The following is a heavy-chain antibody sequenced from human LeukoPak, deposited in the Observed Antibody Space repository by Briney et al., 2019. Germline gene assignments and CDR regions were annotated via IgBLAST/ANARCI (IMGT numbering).Heavy chain of an antibody. CDR2: INHSGST. D-gene: IGHD6-6*01. J-gene: IGHJ4*02. V-gene: IGHV4-34*01. CDR1: GGSFSGYY. CDR3: AALFLSSSTHIATRTWAFDY. Sequence: PSETLSLTCAVYGGSFSGYYWSWIRQPPGKGLEWIGEINHSGSTNYNPSLKSRVTISVDTSKNQLSLKLCSVTAADTAVYYCAALFLSSSTHIATRTWAFDYGGQGTLVTVSS.